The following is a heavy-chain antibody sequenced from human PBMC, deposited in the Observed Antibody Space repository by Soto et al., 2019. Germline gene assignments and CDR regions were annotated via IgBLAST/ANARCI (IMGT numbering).Heavy chain of an antibody. J-gene: IGHJ5*02. D-gene: IGHD6-19*01. Sequence: ASVKVSCKASGYTFTSYYMHWVRQAPGQGLEWMGIINPSGGSTSYAQKFQGRVTMTRDTSTSTVYMELRSLRSDDTAVYYCAREAVAGWFDPWGQGTLVTVSS. CDR1: GYTFTSYY. CDR3: AREAVAGWFDP. V-gene: IGHV1-46*01. CDR2: INPSGGST.